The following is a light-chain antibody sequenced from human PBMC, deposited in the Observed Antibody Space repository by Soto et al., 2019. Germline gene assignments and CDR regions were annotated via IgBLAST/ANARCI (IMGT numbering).Light chain of an antibody. J-gene: IGKJ1*01. V-gene: IGKV3-20*01. Sequence: EIVLTQSPGTLSLYPGERASLSCRASQSVSSTYLAWYQQKPGQAPRLPIYATSTRATGIPDRFSGSGSGTDFTLTISRLEPEDFAVYYCQQYGSSLWTFGQGTKVEIK. CDR2: ATS. CDR1: QSVSSTY. CDR3: QQYGSSLWT.